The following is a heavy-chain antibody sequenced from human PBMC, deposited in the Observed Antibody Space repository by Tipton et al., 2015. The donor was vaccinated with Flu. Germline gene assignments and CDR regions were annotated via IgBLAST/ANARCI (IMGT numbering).Heavy chain of an antibody. CDR1: GYFFTSYW. Sequence: QLVQSGAEVKKPGESLMISCKTSGYFFTSYWIARVRQVPGKGLEWMGMIHPDASDTRYSPSFQGHVSMSADKSIRTAYLHVSSLKASDTAMYYCARRIVATIWAFDVWGQGTMVSVSS. J-gene: IGHJ3*01. CDR2: IHPDASDT. CDR3: ARRIVATIWAFDV. D-gene: IGHD5-12*01. V-gene: IGHV5-51*03.